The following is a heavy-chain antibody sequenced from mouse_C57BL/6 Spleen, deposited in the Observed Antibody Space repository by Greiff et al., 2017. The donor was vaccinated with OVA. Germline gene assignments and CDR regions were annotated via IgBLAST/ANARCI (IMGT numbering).Heavy chain of an antibody. D-gene: IGHD2-1*01. Sequence: EVQRVESGPGLVKPSQSLSLTCSVTGYSITSGYYWNWIRQFPGNKLEWMGYISYDGSNNYNPSLKNRISITRDTSKNQFFLKLNSVTTEDTATYYCARDDGNYVWYFDVWGTGTTVTVSS. J-gene: IGHJ1*03. CDR2: ISYDGSN. CDR1: GYSITSGYY. V-gene: IGHV3-6*01. CDR3: ARDDGNYVWYFDV.